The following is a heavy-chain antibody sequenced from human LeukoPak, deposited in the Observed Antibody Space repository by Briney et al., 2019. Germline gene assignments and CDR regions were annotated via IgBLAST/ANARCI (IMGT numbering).Heavy chain of an antibody. CDR2: IKPSSGAT. V-gene: IGHV1-2*02. CDR3: ASCYYDSSGYFYFDY. D-gene: IGHD3-22*01. J-gene: IGHJ4*02. Sequence: ASVKVSCKASGYTFSGHYMHWVRQAPGQGLEWMGWIKPSSGATNYAQKFRGRVTMTRDTSNRTSYMELSRLRSDDTALYYCASCYYDSSGYFYFDYWGQGTLVTVSS. CDR1: GYTFSGHY.